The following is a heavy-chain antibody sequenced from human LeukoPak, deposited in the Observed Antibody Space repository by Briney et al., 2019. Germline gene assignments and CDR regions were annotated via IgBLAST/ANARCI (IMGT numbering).Heavy chain of an antibody. J-gene: IGHJ4*02. Sequence: GGSLRLSCAASGFTFSSYAMSWVRQAPGKGLEYVSAISSNGGSTYYADSVKGRFTISRDNSKNTLNLQMSSLRAEDTAVYYCVKDGESYYDILTGYSPDYWGQGTLVTVSS. CDR3: VKDGESYYDILTGYSPDY. D-gene: IGHD3-9*01. V-gene: IGHV3-64D*06. CDR2: ISSNGGST. CDR1: GFTFSSYA.